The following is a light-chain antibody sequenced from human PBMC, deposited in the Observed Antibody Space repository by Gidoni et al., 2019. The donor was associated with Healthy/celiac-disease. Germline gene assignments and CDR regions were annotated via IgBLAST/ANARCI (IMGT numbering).Light chain of an antibody. CDR2: AAS. CDR1: QSISSY. CDR3: QQSYSTLQLT. J-gene: IGKJ4*01. V-gene: IGKV1-39*01. Sequence: DIQLTQSPSSLSASVGDRVTITCRASQSISSYLNWYQQKPGKALKLLIYAASSLQSGVPSRFSGSGSGTDFTLTISSLQPEDFATYYCQQSYSTLQLTFGGGTKVEIK.